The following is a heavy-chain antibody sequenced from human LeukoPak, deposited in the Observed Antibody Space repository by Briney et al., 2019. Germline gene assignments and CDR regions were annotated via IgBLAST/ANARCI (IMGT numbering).Heavy chain of an antibody. CDR2: IYSGGST. D-gene: IGHD6-19*01. CDR1: GFTVSSNY. Sequence: GWSLRLSCAASGFTVSSNYMSWVRQAPGKGLEWVSVIYSGGSTYYADSVKGRFTISRDNSKNTLYLQMNSLRAEDTAVYYCARVLAVALDYWGQGTLVTVSS. CDR3: ARVLAVALDY. V-gene: IGHV3-53*01. J-gene: IGHJ4*02.